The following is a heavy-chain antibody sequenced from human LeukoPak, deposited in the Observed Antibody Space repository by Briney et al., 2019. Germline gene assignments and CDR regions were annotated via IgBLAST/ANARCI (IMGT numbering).Heavy chain of an antibody. V-gene: IGHV3-23*01. J-gene: IGHJ4*02. Sequence: GGSLRLSCAASGFTFSSYAMSWVRQAPGKGLGWVSAISGSGGSTYYADSVKGRFTISRDNSKNTLYLQMNSLRAEDTAVYYCAKSGSSGSCADWGQGTLVTVSS. CDR1: GFTFSSYA. CDR3: AKSGSSGSCAD. D-gene: IGHD2-15*01. CDR2: ISGSGGST.